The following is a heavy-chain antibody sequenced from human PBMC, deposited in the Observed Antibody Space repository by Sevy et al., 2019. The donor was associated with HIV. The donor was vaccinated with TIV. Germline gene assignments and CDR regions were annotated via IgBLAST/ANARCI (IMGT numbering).Heavy chain of an antibody. CDR3: ATYYYDTSGYFY. J-gene: IGHJ4*02. Sequence: SETLSLTCTVSGGSISSSGYYWGWIRQPPGKGLEWIGSIYYSGSTYYNPSLKSRVTTSVDTSKNQFSLKLSSVTAADTAVYYCATYYYDTSGYFYWGQGTLVTVSS. CDR2: IYYSGST. V-gene: IGHV4-39*01. CDR1: GGSISSSGYY. D-gene: IGHD3-22*01.